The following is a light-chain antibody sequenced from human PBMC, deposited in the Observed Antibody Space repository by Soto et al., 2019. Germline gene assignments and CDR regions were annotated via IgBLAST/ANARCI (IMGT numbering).Light chain of an antibody. CDR2: QDT. Sequence: SYELTQPPSVSVSPGQTASIPCSGDKLGDRFACWYQQKPGQSPVMVIYQDTRRPSGIPERFSGSNSGNTATLTISGTQAMDEADYYCQAWDSSTGVVFGGGTKLIVL. J-gene: IGLJ2*01. V-gene: IGLV3-1*01. CDR1: KLGDRF. CDR3: QAWDSSTGVV.